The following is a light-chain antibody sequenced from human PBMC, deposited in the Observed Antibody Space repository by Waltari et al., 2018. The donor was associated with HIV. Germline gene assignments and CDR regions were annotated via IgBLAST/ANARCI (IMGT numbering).Light chain of an antibody. CDR3: QQAKSFPIT. CDR1: DLVLSW. V-gene: IGKV1-12*01. Sequence: DIQLTQPPPYALASIGDRVTTTCRASDLVLSWLAWYQQKPGKAPKLLIHGESRLQSGAPSRFSGRGSGTKFTLTISSLQPEDSATYYCQQAKSFPITFGQGTRLEIK. J-gene: IGKJ5*01. CDR2: GES.